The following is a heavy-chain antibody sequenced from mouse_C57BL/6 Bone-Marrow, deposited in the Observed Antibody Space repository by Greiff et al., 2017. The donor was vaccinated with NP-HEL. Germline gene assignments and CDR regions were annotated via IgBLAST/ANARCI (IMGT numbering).Heavy chain of an antibody. CDR2: ISYSGST. CDR1: GYSITSGYD. CDR3: ARGYYGSSSPFAY. D-gene: IGHD1-1*01. V-gene: IGHV3-1*01. Sequence: ESGPGMVKPSQSLSLTCTVTGYSITSGYDWHWIRHFPGNKLEWMGYISYSGSTNYNPSLKSRISITHDTSKNHFFLKLNSVTTEDTATYYCARGYYGSSSPFAYWGQGTLVTVSA. J-gene: IGHJ3*01.